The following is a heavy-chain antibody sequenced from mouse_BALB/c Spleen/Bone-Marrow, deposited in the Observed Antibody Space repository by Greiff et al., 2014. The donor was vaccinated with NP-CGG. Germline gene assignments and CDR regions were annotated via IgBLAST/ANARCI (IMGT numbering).Heavy chain of an antibody. J-gene: IGHJ2*01. Sequence: VRPQQSGAELVRPGALVKLSCKASGFNIKDYYMHWVKQRPEQGLEWIGWIDPENGNTIYDPKFQGKASITADTSSNTAYLQLSSLTSEDTAVYYCARWGNYYFDYWGQSTTLTVSS. V-gene: IGHV14-1*02. CDR1: GFNIKDYY. CDR3: ARWGNYYFDY. CDR2: IDPENGNT.